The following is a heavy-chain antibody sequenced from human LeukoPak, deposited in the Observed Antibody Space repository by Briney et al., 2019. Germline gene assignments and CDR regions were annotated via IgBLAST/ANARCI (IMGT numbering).Heavy chain of an antibody. CDR1: GYAFTSYY. CDR2: INPSGGST. D-gene: IGHD6-13*01. J-gene: IGHJ4*02. V-gene: IGHV1-46*01. CDR3: AIMFSSSWYYFDY. Sequence: ASVKVSCKASGYAFTSYYMHWVRQAPGQGLEWMGIINPSGGSTSYAQKFQGRVTMTRDTSTSTIYMELSSLRSEDTAVYYCAIMFSSSWYYFDYWGQGTLVTVSS.